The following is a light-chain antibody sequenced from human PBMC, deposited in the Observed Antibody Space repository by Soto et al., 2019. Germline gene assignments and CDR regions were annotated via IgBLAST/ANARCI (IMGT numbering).Light chain of an antibody. CDR1: ISNIGSNY. V-gene: IGLV1-47*02. J-gene: IGLJ1*01. CDR2: SNN. CDR3: AAWDDSLSKV. Sequence: QSVLTQPHSASGAPGQRFTISCSGSISNIGSNYVYWYQQLPGTAPKLLIYSNNQRPSGVPDRFSGSKSGTSASLAISGLRSEDEADYYCAAWDDSLSKVFGTGTKVTVL.